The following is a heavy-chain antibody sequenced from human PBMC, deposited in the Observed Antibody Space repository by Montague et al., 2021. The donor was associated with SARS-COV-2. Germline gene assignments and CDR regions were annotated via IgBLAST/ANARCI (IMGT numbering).Heavy chain of an antibody. J-gene: IGHJ4*02. CDR2: IDWDDDK. Sequence: PALVKPTQTLTLTCSFSGFSPSTIGMCVNWIRQPPGKALEWLALIDWDDDKYYSPSLETSLTISKDTSKTQLVLTMTTMDPADTGTYYCAREVWFAEQPPGFDYWGQGTLVTVAS. CDR1: GFSPSTIGMC. CDR3: AREVWFAEQPPGFDY. V-gene: IGHV2-70*13. D-gene: IGHD3-10*01.